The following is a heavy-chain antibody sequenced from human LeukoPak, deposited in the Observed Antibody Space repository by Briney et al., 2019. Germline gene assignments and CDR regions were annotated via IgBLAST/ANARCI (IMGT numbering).Heavy chain of an antibody. CDR2: ISSSGYTI. D-gene: IGHD1-26*01. V-gene: IGHV3-11*01. J-gene: IGHJ4*02. CDR3: ARGESDGGVYFDY. Sequence: GGSLRLSCAASGFTFSDYYMSWFRQAPGKGLEWISYISSSGYTIYYTDSVKGRFTISRDNAKHSLYLQMNSLRAEDTAVYYCARGESDGGVYFDYWGQGTLVTVSP. CDR1: GFTFSDYY.